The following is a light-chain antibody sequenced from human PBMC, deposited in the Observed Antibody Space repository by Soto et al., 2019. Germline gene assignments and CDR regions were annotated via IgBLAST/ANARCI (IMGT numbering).Light chain of an antibody. CDR1: SSDVGGYNY. Sequence: QSVLTQPASGSGYAGQSIPISCTGTSSDVGGYNYVSWYQQHAGKAPKLMIYDVSNRPSGVSNRFSGSKSGNTASLTISGLQAEDEADYYCSSYTSSSIVFGGGTKLTVL. V-gene: IGLV2-14*01. CDR3: SSYTSSSIV. CDR2: DVS. J-gene: IGLJ2*01.